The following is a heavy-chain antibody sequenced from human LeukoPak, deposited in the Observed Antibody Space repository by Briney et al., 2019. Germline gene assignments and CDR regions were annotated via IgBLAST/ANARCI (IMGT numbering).Heavy chain of an antibody. J-gene: IGHJ4*02. CDR1: GFTFHGSW. CDR3: AIWTSDNN. V-gene: IGHV3-7*01. CDR2: MDPSGTQK. Sequence: PGGSLRLSCAASGFTFHGSWMNWVRQVPGKGLEWVANMDPSGTQKRYVDSVRGRCTISKDNSGTSFYLEMSSLTVDDTAIYYCAIWTSDNNRGQGTLVTVSS. D-gene: IGHD1-1*01.